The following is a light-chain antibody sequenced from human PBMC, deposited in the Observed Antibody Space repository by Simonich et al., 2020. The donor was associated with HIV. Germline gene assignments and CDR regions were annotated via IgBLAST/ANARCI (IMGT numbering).Light chain of an antibody. J-gene: IGLJ3*02. CDR1: SSDVGGYNY. CDR2: DVS. V-gene: IGLV2-11*01. CDR3: CSYAGSYDWV. Sequence: QSALTQPRSVSGSPGQSVTLSCTGTSSDVGGYNYVSWYQPHPGKAPKLMIYDVSKRPSGVPVRFSGSKSGNTASLTISGLQAEDEADYYCCSYAGSYDWVFGGGTKLTVL.